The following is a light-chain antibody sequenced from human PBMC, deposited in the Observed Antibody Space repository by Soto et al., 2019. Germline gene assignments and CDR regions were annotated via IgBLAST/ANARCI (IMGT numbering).Light chain of an antibody. CDR1: QDITNY. Sequence: IHMTPSPSSLSASVGYRFAITFQASQDITNYLDWYQQRPGKAPKLLISEASSLESGVPSRFSGSGSGTEFTLTISNLQPDDFATYHCQQYNDYLLTFGGGTKVDIK. J-gene: IGKJ4*01. CDR3: QQYNDYLLT. CDR2: EAS. V-gene: IGKV1-16*01.